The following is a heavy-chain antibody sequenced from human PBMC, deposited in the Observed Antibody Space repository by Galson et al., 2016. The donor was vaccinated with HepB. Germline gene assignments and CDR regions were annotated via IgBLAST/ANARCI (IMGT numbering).Heavy chain of an antibody. CDR1: GFIFNYYD. CDR3: ARNYGTNAFDV. CDR2: IWFDGSKE. Sequence: SLRLSCAASGFIFNYYDIHWVCQAPGKGLEWVAVIWFDGSKEYYTDSVKGRFTVSRDNSNNSLYLQMNSQGAEDTAVYYCARNYGTNAFDVWGQGTLVTVSS. D-gene: IGHD3-10*01. V-gene: IGHV3-33*01. J-gene: IGHJ3*01.